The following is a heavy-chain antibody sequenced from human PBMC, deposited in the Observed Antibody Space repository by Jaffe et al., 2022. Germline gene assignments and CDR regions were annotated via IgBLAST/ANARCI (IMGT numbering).Heavy chain of an antibody. CDR1: GGSISSSSYY. Sequence: QLQLQESGPGLVKPSETLSLTCTVSGGSISSSSYYWGWIRQPPGKGLEWIGSIYYSGSTYYNPSLKSRVTISVDTSKNQFSLKLSSVTAADTAVYYCASQRYYYGSGSLRWFDPWGQGTLVTVSS. V-gene: IGHV4-39*01. D-gene: IGHD3-10*01. CDR2: IYYSGST. CDR3: ASQRYYYGSGSLRWFDP. J-gene: IGHJ5*02.